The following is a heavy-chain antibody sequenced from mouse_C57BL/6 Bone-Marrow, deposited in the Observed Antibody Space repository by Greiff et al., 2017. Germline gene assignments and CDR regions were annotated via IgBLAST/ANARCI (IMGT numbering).Heavy chain of an antibody. CDR1: GYTFTSYW. V-gene: IGHV1-69*01. CDR3: ARDWYFDY. D-gene: IGHD4-1*01. CDR2: IDPSDSYT. J-gene: IGHJ2*01. Sequence: VKLQQSGAELVMPGASVKLSCKASGYTFTSYWMHWVKQRPGQGLEWIGEIDPSDSYTNYNQKFKGKSTLTVDKSSSTAYMQLSSLTSEDSAVYYCARDWYFDYWGQGTTLTVSS.